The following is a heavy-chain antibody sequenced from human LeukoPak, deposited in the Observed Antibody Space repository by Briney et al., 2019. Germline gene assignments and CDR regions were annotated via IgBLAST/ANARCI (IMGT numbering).Heavy chain of an antibody. V-gene: IGHV3-23*01. D-gene: IGHD6-19*01. J-gene: IGHJ4*02. Sequence: GGSLRLSCAASGFTFSTYAMTWVRQAPGKGLEWVSTINSGGSTYYADSVKGRFTISRDNSKNTLYLQMSRLRAEDTAVYYCARIHGYSTGWYYFDYWGQGTLVTVSS. CDR2: INSGGST. CDR1: GFTFSTYA. CDR3: ARIHGYSTGWYYFDY.